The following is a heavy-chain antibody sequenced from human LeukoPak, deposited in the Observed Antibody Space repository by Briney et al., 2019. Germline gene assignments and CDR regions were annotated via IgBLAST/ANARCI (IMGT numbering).Heavy chain of an antibody. V-gene: IGHV4-38-2*02. J-gene: IGHJ4*02. CDR1: VYSLSNGYY. D-gene: IGHD3-10*01. CDR3: TRDMVRGVFAHYFDY. CDR2: IYSSGST. Sequence: PSETLSLTSTLPVYSLSNGYYWAWIRQPPGKGLDWIRRIYSSGSTNYNPSLKSPVTMSVDRSKNQLSLKLSSVTAADTAVYYCTRDMVRGVFAHYFDYWGQGTLVTVSS.